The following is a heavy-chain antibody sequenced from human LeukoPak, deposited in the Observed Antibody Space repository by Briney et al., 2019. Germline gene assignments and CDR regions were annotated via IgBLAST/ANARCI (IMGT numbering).Heavy chain of an antibody. V-gene: IGHV4-39*01. CDR3: ARFTYYYDSSGYAIDY. CDR2: IYYSGST. CDR1: GGPISSSSYY. Sequence: ASETLSLTCTVSGGPISSSSYYWGWIRQPPGKGLEWMGSIYYSGSTYYNPSLKSRVTISVDTSKNQFSLKLSSVTAADTAVYYCARFTYYYDSSGYAIDYWGQGTLVTVSS. D-gene: IGHD3-22*01. J-gene: IGHJ4*02.